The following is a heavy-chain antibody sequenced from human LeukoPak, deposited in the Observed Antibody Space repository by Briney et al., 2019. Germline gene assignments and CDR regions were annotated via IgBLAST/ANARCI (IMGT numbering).Heavy chain of an antibody. CDR3: ARVETGSSGGYFDY. CDR1: GYTFTSYG. CDR2: ISAYNGNT. J-gene: IGHJ4*02. V-gene: IGHV1-18*01. D-gene: IGHD6-6*01. Sequence: ASVTVSFKASGYTFTSYGISWVRQAPGQGLEWMGWISAYNGNTNYAQKLQGRVTMTTDTSTSTAYMELRSLRSDDTAVYYCARVETGSSGGYFDYWGQGTLVTVSS.